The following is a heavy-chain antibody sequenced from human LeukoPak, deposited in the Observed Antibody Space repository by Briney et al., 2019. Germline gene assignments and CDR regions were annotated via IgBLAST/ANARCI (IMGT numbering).Heavy chain of an antibody. V-gene: IGHV3-33*01. Sequence: PGGSLRLSCAASGFTFSSYGMHWVRQASGKGLEWVAVIWYDGSNKYYADSVKGRFTISRDNSKNTLYLQMNSLRAEDTAVYYCAREFRSVVFDYWGQGTLVTVSS. CDR3: AREFRSVVFDY. D-gene: IGHD2-21*01. CDR2: IWYDGSNK. CDR1: GFTFSSYG. J-gene: IGHJ4*02.